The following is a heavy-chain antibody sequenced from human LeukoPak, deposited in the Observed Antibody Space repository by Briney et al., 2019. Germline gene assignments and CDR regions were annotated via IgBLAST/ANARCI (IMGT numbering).Heavy chain of an antibody. CDR3: ARDLAAAGTRSDY. CDR2: ISSSSSYI. Sequence: PGGSLRLSCAASGFTFSSYSMNWVRQAPGKGLEWVSSISSSSSYIYYADSVKGRFTISRDSAKNSLYLQMNSLRAEDTAVYYCARDLAAAGTRSDYWGQGTLVTVSS. V-gene: IGHV3-21*01. J-gene: IGHJ4*02. D-gene: IGHD6-13*01. CDR1: GFTFSSYS.